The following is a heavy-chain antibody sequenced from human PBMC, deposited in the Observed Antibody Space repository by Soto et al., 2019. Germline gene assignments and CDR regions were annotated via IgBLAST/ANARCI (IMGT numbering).Heavy chain of an antibody. CDR3: ARSLFMVAPDNEPFDY. Sequence: GGSLRLSCAASGFTFSSYEMNWVRQAPGKGLEWVSYISSSGSTIYYADSVKGRFTISRDNAKNSLYLQMNSLRADDTAMYFRARSLFMVAPDNEPFDYWGQGTLVTVSS. CDR1: GFTFSSYE. V-gene: IGHV3-48*03. D-gene: IGHD5-12*01. CDR2: ISSSGSTI. J-gene: IGHJ4*02.